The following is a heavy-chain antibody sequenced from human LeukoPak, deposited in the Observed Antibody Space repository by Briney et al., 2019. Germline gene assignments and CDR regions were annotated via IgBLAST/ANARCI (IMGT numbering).Heavy chain of an antibody. CDR3: VPVTRYYFDY. D-gene: IGHD4-17*01. CDR1: GFTVSSNY. Sequence: GGPLRLSCAASGFTVSSNYMSWVRQAPGKGLEWVSVIYSGGSTYYADSVKGRFTISRDNSKNTLYLQMNSLRAEDTAVYYCVPVTRYYFDYWGQGTLVTVSS. V-gene: IGHV3-66*02. J-gene: IGHJ4*02. CDR2: IYSGGST.